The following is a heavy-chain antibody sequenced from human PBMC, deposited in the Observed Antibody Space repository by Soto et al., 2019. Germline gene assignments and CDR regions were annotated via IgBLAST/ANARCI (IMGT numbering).Heavy chain of an antibody. CDR1: GGSIRSYY. J-gene: IGHJ5*01. D-gene: IGHD5-18*01. CDR2: IFYSVST. CDR3: ARGAADTAMVES. Sequence: SETLSLTCTVSGGSIRSYYWTWIRQPPGKGLEWLGYIFYSVSTFYNPSLKSRVTISIHTSKSQFSLQLTSVTAADAAVYYCARGAADTAMVESWGPGTLVTVPS. V-gene: IGHV4-59*01.